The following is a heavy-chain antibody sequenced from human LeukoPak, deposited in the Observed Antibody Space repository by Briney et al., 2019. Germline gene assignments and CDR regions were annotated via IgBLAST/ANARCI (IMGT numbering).Heavy chain of an antibody. V-gene: IGHV1-18*01. CDR1: GYTFTSYG. D-gene: IGHD3-22*01. J-gene: IGHJ5*02. CDR2: ISAYNGNT. CDR3: ARGRRYYDSNGFGFDP. Sequence: GASVKVPCKASGYTFTSYGISWVRQAPGQGLEWMGWISAYNGNTNYAQKLQGRVTMTTDTSTSTAYMELRSLRSDDTAVYYCARGRRYYDSNGFGFDPWGQGTLVTVSS.